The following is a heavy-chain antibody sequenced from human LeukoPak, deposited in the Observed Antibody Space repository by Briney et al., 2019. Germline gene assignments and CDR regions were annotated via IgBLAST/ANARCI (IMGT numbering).Heavy chain of an antibody. J-gene: IGHJ4*02. CDR2: IRYDGSNK. CDR1: GFTFSSYG. D-gene: IGHD3-10*01. CDR3: AKDSVWFGETNPFDY. V-gene: IGHV3-30*02. Sequence: GGTLRLSCAASGFTFSSYGMHWVRQAPGKGLEWVAFIRYDGSNKYYADSVKGRFTISRDNSKNTLYLQMSSLRAEDTAVYYCAKDSVWFGETNPFDYWGQGTLVTVSS.